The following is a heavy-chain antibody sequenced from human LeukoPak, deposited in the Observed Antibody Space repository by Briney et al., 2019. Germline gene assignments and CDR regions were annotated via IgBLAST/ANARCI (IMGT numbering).Heavy chain of an antibody. J-gene: IGHJ6*02. V-gene: IGHV3-30*07. D-gene: IGHD6-6*01. Sequence: DSVKGRFTISRDNSKNTLYLQMNSLKTEDTAVYYCTTSQLVDPRDPLYGMDVWGQGTTVTVSS. CDR3: TTSQLVDPRDPLYGMDV.